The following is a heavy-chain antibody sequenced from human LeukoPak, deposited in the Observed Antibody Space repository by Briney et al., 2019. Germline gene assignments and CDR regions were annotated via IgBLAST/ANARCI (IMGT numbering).Heavy chain of an antibody. D-gene: IGHD3-10*01. J-gene: IGHJ4*02. CDR2: IYYSGST. Sequence: SETLSLTCTVSGGSISGYYWSWIRQPPGRGLEWIGYIYYSGSTSYNPSLKSRVTISVDTSKNQFSLKLSSVAAADTAVYYCARYGSSGNLDYWGQGTLVTVSS. CDR3: ARYGSSGNLDY. V-gene: IGHV4-59*08. CDR1: GGSISGYY.